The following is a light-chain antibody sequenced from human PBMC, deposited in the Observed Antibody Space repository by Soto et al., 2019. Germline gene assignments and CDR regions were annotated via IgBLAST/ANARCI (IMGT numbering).Light chain of an antibody. CDR3: QQYGSALPVT. J-gene: IGKJ4*01. Sequence: EIVLTQSPGTLSLSPGQRATLSCRARQSLTNNYLAWYQQKPGQAPTLLIYAASSRATGIPDRFSGSGSETDFTHTISRLEPEDFGVYYSQQYGSALPVTFGGGTNVEIK. CDR2: AAS. CDR1: QSLTNNY. V-gene: IGKV3-20*01.